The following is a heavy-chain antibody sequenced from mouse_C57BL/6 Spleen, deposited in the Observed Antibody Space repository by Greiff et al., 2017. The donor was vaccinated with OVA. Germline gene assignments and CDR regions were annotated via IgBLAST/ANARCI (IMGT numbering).Heavy chain of an antibody. Sequence: QVQLQQPGAELVMPGASVKLSCKASGYTFTSYWMHWVKQRPGQGLEWIGEIDPYASYTNYNQKFKGKSTLTVDKSSSTADMQLSSLTSEDSAVYYCARSGKYAGAMDYWGQGTSGTVSS. CDR1: GYTFTSYW. V-gene: IGHV1-69*01. CDR3: ARSGKYAGAMDY. J-gene: IGHJ4*01. CDR2: IDPYASYT. D-gene: IGHD2-14*01.